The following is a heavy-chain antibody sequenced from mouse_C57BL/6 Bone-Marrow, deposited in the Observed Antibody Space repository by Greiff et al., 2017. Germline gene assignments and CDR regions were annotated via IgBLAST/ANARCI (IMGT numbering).Heavy chain of an antibody. CDR3: ARRRIPHWYFDV. Sequence: EVHVVESGGDLVKPGGSLKLSCAASGFTFSSYGMSWVRQTPDKRLEWVATISSCGSYTYYQHSVKGRFTISRDNAKNTLYLQMSSLKSEDTAMYYCARRRIPHWYFDVWGTGTTVTVSS. J-gene: IGHJ1*03. CDR1: GFTFSSYG. CDR2: ISSCGSYT. V-gene: IGHV5-6*01.